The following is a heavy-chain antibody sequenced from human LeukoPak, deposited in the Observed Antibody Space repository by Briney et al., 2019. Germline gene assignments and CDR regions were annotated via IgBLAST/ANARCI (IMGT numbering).Heavy chain of an antibody. CDR3: ARHEDYGGNSGTI. V-gene: IGHV4-39*01. Sequence: SETLSLTCTVSGGSISSSSYYWGWIRQPPGKGLEWIGSIYYSGSTYYNPSLKSRVTISVDTSKNQFSLKLSSVTAADTAVYYCARHEDYGGNSGTIWGQGTLVTVSS. CDR2: IYYSGST. D-gene: IGHD4-23*01. J-gene: IGHJ4*02. CDR1: GGSISSSSYY.